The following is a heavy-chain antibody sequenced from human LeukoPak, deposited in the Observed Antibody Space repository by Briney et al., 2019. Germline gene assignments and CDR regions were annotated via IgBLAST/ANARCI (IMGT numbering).Heavy chain of an antibody. CDR3: ARDHRIAVAWSVYYYMDV. V-gene: IGHV3-7*01. J-gene: IGHJ6*03. Sequence: GGSLRLSCAASGFTLSTYWMSWVRQAPGKGLEWVANIKQDGSQKYYVDSVKGRFTISRDNAKNSLYLQMNSLGAEDTAVYYCARDHRIAVAWSVYYYMDVWGKGTTVTVSS. CDR2: IKQDGSQK. CDR1: GFTLSTYW. D-gene: IGHD6-19*01.